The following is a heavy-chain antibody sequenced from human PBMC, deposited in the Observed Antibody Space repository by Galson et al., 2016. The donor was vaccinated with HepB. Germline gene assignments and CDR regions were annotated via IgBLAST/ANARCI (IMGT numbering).Heavy chain of an antibody. D-gene: IGHD3-9*01. CDR1: GYTFIGYY. V-gene: IGHV1-69*13. J-gene: IGHJ4*02. CDR3: ARSSNDLLTGYFHY. Sequence: SVKVSCKASGYTFIGYYMHWVRQAPGQGLEWMGGIIPIFGTANYAQKFQGRVTITADASTSTAYLEVSSLRFEDTAVYFCARSSNDLLTGYFHYWGQGTLVTVSS. CDR2: IIPIFGTA.